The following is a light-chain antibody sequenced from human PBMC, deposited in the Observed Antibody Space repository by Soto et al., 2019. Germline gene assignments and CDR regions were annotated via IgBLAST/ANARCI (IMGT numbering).Light chain of an antibody. CDR2: GAS. CDR1: QSVSINY. J-gene: IGKJ2*01. Sequence: EIVLTQSPGTLSLSPGERATLSCRASQSVSINYLAWYQQKSGQAPRLLIYGASSRATGIPDRFSGSGSGTDFTLTISRLEPEDFALYYCQQYASSPVYTFGQGTKLEIK. CDR3: QQYASSPVYT. V-gene: IGKV3-20*01.